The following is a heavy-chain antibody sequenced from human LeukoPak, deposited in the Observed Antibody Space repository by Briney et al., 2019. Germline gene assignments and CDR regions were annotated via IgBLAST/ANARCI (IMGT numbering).Heavy chain of an antibody. Sequence: PGGSLRLSCAASGFTFSIYSMNWVRQAPGKGLEWVAVISYDGRQNYYADSVKGRFTISRDNSKNTPYLQMNSLRDEDSAAYYCARVYLERLTAGWFDHWGQGTWVTVSP. D-gene: IGHD2-8*01. V-gene: IGHV3-30*04. CDR3: ARVYLERLTAGWFDH. CDR1: GFTFSIYS. J-gene: IGHJ5*02. CDR2: ISYDGRQN.